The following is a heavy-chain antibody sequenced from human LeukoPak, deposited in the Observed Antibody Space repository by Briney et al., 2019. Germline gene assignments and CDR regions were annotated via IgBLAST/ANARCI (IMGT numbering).Heavy chain of an antibody. CDR1: GFTFSSSA. J-gene: IGHJ4*02. CDR2: ISGSGGST. CDR3: AKGQGYCSSTSCSTFDY. V-gene: IGHV3-23*01. Sequence: GGSLRLSCAASGFTFSSSAMSWVRQVPGKGLEWVSGISGSGGSTYYADSVKGRFTISRDNSKNTLYLQMNSLRAEDTAVYYCAKGQGYCSSTSCSTFDYWGQGTLVTVSS. D-gene: IGHD2-2*02.